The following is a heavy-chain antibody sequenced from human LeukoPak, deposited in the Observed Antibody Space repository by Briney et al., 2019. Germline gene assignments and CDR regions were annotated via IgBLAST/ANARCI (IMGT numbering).Heavy chain of an antibody. J-gene: IGHJ4*02. CDR3: ARSELLWFGEVYYFDY. CDR1: GGSISSYY. D-gene: IGHD3-10*01. CDR2: IYYSGST. V-gene: IGHV4-59*08. Sequence: SETLSLTCTVSGGSISSYYWSWIRQPPGKGLEWIGYIYYSGSTNYNPSLKSRVTISVDTSKNQFSLKLSSVTAADTAVYYCARSELLWFGEVYYFDYWGQGNLVTVSS.